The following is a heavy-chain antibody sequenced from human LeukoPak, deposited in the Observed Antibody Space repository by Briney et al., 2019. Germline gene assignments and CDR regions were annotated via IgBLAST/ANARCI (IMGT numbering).Heavy chain of an antibody. CDR3: ARVHVNSGYYFGDAFDI. J-gene: IGHJ3*02. V-gene: IGHV4-59*08. Sequence: SETLSLTCTVSGGSISSYYWSWIRQPPGKGLEWIGYIYYSGSTNYNPSLKSRVTISVDTSKNQFSLKLSSVTAADTAIYYCARVHVNSGYYFGDAFDIWGQGTMVTVSS. CDR1: GGSISSYY. D-gene: IGHD3-22*01. CDR2: IYYSGST.